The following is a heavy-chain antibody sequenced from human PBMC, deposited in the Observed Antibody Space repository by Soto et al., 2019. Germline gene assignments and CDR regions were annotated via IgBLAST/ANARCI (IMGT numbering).Heavy chain of an antibody. J-gene: IGHJ4*02. D-gene: IGHD1-20*01. CDR3: ARSPEYNWNDNRPNGFDY. CDR1: GGSISSYY. Sequence: SQTLSLTCTVSGGSISSYYWSWIRQPPGKGLEWIGYIYYSGSTNYNPSLKSRVTISVDTSKNQFSLKLSSVTAADTAVYYCARSPEYNWNDNRPNGFDYWGQGTLVTVSS. CDR2: IYYSGST. V-gene: IGHV4-59*01.